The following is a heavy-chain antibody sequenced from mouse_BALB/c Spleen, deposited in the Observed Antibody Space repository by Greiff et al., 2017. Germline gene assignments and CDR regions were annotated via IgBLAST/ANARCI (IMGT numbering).Heavy chain of an antibody. CDR2: ISSGGSYT. D-gene: IGHD5-5*01. J-gene: IGHJ1*01. CDR3: ACSDYLRWYLDV. V-gene: IGHV5-6*01. CDR1: GFTFSSYG. Sequence: EVQGVESGGDLVKPGGSLKLSCAASGFTFSSYGMSWVRQTPDKRLEWVATISSGGSYTYYPDSVKGRFTISRDNAKNTLYLQMSSLTAEDTAMYYCACSDYLRWYLDVWGAGTSVTVSS.